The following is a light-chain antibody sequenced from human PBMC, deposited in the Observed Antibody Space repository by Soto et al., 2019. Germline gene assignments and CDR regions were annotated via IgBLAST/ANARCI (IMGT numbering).Light chain of an antibody. CDR3: SSYAGSNNFVL. CDR1: SNDVGGYNY. CDR2: EVS. V-gene: IGLV2-8*01. J-gene: IGLJ2*01. Sequence: QSALTQPPSASGSPGQSVTISCTGTSNDVGGYNYVSWYQQHPGRAPKLMIFEVSKRPSGVTDRFSGSKSGSTASLTVSGLQAEDEADYYCSSYAGSNNFVLFGGGTKLTVL.